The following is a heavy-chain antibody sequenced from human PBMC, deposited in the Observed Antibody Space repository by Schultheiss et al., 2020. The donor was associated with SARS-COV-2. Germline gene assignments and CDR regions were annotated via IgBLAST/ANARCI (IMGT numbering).Heavy chain of an antibody. V-gene: IGHV6-1*01. Sequence: SQTLSLTCAISGDSVSSNSAAWNWIRQSPSRGLEWLGRTYYRSKWYNDYAVSVKSRITINPDTSKNQFSLQLNSVTPEDTAVYYCARVEYSSGWYYYGMDVWGQGTTVTVSS. CDR2: TYYRSKWYN. D-gene: IGHD6-19*01. J-gene: IGHJ6*02. CDR3: ARVEYSSGWYYYGMDV. CDR1: GDSVSSNSAA.